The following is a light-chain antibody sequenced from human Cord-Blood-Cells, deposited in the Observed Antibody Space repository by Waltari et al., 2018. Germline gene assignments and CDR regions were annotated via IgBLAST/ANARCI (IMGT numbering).Light chain of an antibody. CDR3: QQYYSYPYT. J-gene: IGKJ2*01. CDR2: AAS. CDR1: QGISSY. V-gene: IGKV1-8*01. Sequence: AIRITQSPSSLSASTGDRVTNTCRASQGISSYLAWYQQQPGKAPKLLISAASTLQSGVPSRFCSIGSGTDFTLTLSCLQSEDFATYYCQQYYSYPYTFGQGTKLEIK.